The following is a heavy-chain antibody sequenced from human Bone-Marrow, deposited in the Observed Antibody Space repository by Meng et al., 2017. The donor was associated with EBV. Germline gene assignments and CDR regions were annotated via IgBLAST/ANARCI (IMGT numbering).Heavy chain of an antibody. CDR1: GYTFSNYG. V-gene: IGHV1-18*01. CDR3: ARIGRFCGGDCYADY. Sequence: VDVVQYGRGVKNPGASVKVFCQASGYTFSNYGIAWVRQAPGQGLEWMGWISGYDGNTNYEQKFQGRVTMTTDTSTSTAYMDLRSLRSDDTAVYYCARIGRFCGGDCYADYWGQGTLVTVSS. J-gene: IGHJ4*02. D-gene: IGHD2-21*01. CDR2: ISGYDGNT.